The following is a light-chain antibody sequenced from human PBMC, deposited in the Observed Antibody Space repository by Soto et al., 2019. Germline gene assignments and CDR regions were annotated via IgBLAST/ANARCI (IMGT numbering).Light chain of an antibody. J-gene: IGLJ2*01. CDR3: CSYVGSDTYVI. Sequence: QSAQTQPASVSGSPGQSITISCTGTSSDIGGYILVSWYQQEPGKAPKLMIYEGSKRPSGVSNRFSGSKSGNTASLTISGLQAEDEAHYYCCSYVGSDTYVIFGGGTKVTVL. CDR2: EGS. V-gene: IGLV2-23*01. CDR1: SSDIGGYIL.